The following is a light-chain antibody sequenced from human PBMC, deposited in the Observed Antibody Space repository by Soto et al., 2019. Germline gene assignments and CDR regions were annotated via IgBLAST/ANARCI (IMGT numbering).Light chain of an antibody. CDR2: EGS. V-gene: IGLV2-23*01. J-gene: IGLJ1*01. CDR1: SIDVGRYNS. Sequence: QSALTQPASVSGSPGQSIAISCTRTSIDVGRYNSVSWYQQHPGKAPKLMIYEGSKRASGVSDRFSGSKSGNTASLTLSGLQAEDEADYYCCAYAGNPYVFGNGTKLTVL. CDR3: CAYAGNPYV.